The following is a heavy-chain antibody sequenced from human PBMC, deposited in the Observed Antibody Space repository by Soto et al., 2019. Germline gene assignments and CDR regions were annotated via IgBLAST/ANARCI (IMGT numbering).Heavy chain of an antibody. V-gene: IGHV1-69*01. Sequence: QVQLVQSGAEVKKPGSSVRVSYKASGGINWVRQAPGHGLEWMGGFMPLFGTADYAQRFQGRVTITADELTTTSYMELRSLRSEDTAVYYCAKRAYCGGDCFAFDVWGQGTSVTVSS. CDR1: GG. J-gene: IGHJ3*01. CDR3: AKRAYCGGDCFAFDV. D-gene: IGHD2-21*02. CDR2: FMPLFGTA.